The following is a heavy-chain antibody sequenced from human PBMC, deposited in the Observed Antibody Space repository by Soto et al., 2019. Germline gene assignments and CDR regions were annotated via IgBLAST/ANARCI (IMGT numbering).Heavy chain of an antibody. V-gene: IGHV1-46*03. CDR2: INPSGGST. CDR1: GYTFTSYY. CDR3: ATLTYYDILTGRPTATDYDD. J-gene: IGHJ4*02. D-gene: IGHD3-9*01. Sequence: GASVKVSCKASGYTFTSYYMHWVRQAPGQGLEWMGIINPSGGSTSYAQKFQGRVTMTRDTSTSTVYMELSSLRSEDTAVYYCATLTYYDILTGRPTATDYDDWGQGTLVTVSS.